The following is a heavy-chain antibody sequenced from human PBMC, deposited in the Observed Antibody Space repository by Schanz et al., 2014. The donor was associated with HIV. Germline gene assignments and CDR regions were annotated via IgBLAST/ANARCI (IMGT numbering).Heavy chain of an antibody. Sequence: QVQLVQSGAEVKKPGASVKVSCKASGYTFTGYYMHWIRQAPGQGLEWMGWINPNSGGTNYAQKFQGRVTMTRDTSINTAYMELSRLRSDDTAVYYCARGETFEKQLWILELFPPDSWGQGTLVTVSS. D-gene: IGHD2-2*03. CDR3: ARGETFEKQLWILELFPPDS. J-gene: IGHJ4*02. CDR2: INPNSGGT. V-gene: IGHV1-2*02. CDR1: GYTFTGYY.